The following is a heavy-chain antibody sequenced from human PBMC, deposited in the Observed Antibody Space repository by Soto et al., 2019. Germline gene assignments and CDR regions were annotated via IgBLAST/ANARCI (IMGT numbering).Heavy chain of an antibody. CDR1: GGSISSSSYY. J-gene: IGHJ4*02. CDR2: IYYSGST. D-gene: IGHD2-15*01. Sequence: SETLSLTCTVSGGSISSSSYYWGWIRQPPGKGLEWIGSIYYSGSTYYNPSPKSRVTISVDTSKNQFSLKLSSVTAADTAVYYCARHTPAISISDHWGQGTLVTVSS. V-gene: IGHV4-39*01. CDR3: ARHTPAISISDH.